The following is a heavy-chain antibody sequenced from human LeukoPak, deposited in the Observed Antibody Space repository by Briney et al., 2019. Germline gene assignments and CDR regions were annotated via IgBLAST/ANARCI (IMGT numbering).Heavy chain of an antibody. CDR2: INHSGST. V-gene: IGHV4-34*01. J-gene: IGHJ6*03. Sequence: SETLSLTCAVYGESFSGYYWSWIRQPPGKGLEWIGEINHSGSTNYNPSLKGRVTISIDTSKSQFSLRLTSVTAADTAVYYCARLDAYSSSSNYYYYMDVWGKGTTVTVSS. CDR1: GESFSGYY. D-gene: IGHD6-6*01. CDR3: ARLDAYSSSSNYYYYMDV.